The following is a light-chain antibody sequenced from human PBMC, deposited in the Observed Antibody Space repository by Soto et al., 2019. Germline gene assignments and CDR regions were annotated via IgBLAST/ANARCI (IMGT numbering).Light chain of an antibody. V-gene: IGKV3-20*01. CDR3: QEYGRLPLT. CDR1: QSIIT. Sequence: EFELTQSPGTLSLSPGERATLSCRASQSIITLAWYKQKPGRAPRLLIFGVPRRATGIPDRFSGSGSGTDFTLTINRLEPEDFAVYYCQEYGRLPLTFGGGTKVEIK. J-gene: IGKJ4*01. CDR2: GVP.